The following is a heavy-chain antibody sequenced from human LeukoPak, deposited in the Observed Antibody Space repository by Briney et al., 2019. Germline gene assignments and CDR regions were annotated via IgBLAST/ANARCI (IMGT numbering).Heavy chain of an antibody. V-gene: IGHV4-4*07. D-gene: IGHD1-1*01. Sequence: SETLSLTCTVSGDSISSYYWSWIRQPAGKGLEWIGRIYTSGSTNYNPSLKSRVTMSVDTSKNQFSLRLTSVTAADTAVYYCASRTGRNYYGMDVWGQGTTVTVSS. J-gene: IGHJ6*02. CDR1: GDSISSYY. CDR2: IYTSGST. CDR3: ASRTGRNYYGMDV.